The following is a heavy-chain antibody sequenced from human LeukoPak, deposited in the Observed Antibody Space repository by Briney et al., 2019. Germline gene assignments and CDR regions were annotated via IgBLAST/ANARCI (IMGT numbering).Heavy chain of an antibody. V-gene: IGHV3-30*03. CDR3: ATVATVMVYGAFDI. Sequence: GGSLRLSCAASGFTFSSYGMHWVRQAPGKGLEWVAVISYDGSNKDYADSVKGRFTISRDNSKNTLYLQMNSLRAEDTAVYYCATVATVMVYGAFDIWGQGTMVTVSS. J-gene: IGHJ3*02. CDR1: GFTFSSYG. D-gene: IGHD5-18*01. CDR2: ISYDGSNK.